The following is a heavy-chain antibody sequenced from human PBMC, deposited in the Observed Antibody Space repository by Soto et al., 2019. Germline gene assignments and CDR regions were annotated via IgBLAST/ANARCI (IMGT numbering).Heavy chain of an antibody. CDR1: GYTFTGYY. Sequence: QIQLVQSGAEVKKPGASVKVSCRASGYTFTGYYLHWVRQAPGQGLEWMGWVNPISGDTNYAQKFQDRVIMTRDRSITTVHMELSRLGSADTAVYYCAREEGFRITMDRGRWFDPWGQGTLVTVSS. V-gene: IGHV1-2*02. CDR3: AREEGFRITMDRGRWFDP. J-gene: IGHJ5*02. CDR2: VNPISGDT. D-gene: IGHD3-10*01.